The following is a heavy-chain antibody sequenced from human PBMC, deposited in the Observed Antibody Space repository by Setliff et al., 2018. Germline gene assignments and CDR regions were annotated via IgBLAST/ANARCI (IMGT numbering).Heavy chain of an antibody. CDR3: ARLRGAFDY. CDR1: GGSISSYY. V-gene: IGHV4-59*01. Sequence: SETLSLTCTVSGGSISSYYWSWIRQPPGKRLEWIGYIYYSGSTNYNPSLESRVTISVDTPKNQFSLRLNSATAADTAVYYCARLRGAFDYWGQGTLVTVSS. D-gene: IGHD3-16*01. J-gene: IGHJ4*02. CDR2: IYYSGST.